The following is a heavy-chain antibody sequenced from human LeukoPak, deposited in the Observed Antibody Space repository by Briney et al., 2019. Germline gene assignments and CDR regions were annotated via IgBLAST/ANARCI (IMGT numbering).Heavy chain of an antibody. CDR3: ARAEALKFRDFDY. V-gene: IGHV3-21*01. CDR1: GFTFSNYS. CDR2: ITSSGSYI. J-gene: IGHJ4*02. Sequence: GGSLRLSCAASGFTFSNYSMNWVRQAPGKGLEWVSSITSSGSYIYYADSVKGRFTISRDNARNSLYLQMNSLRAEDTPIYYCARAEALKFRDFDYWGQGTLVTVSS.